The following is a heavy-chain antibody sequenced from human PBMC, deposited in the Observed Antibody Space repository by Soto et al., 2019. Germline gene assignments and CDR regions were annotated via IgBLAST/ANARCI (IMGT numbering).Heavy chain of an antibody. V-gene: IGHV3-30*04. CDR1: GFTFSGYA. CDR3: ARDIGGVVSVWALDV. CDR2: ISDDGTTI. J-gene: IGHJ6*02. Sequence: TLSCAASGFTFSGYALHWVRQAPGKELEWVAVISDDGTTIYYADSLKGRFTISRDNSKNTLYLEMHSLRADDTSVFYCARDIGGVVSVWALDVWVQGTTVTL. D-gene: IGHD3-3*01.